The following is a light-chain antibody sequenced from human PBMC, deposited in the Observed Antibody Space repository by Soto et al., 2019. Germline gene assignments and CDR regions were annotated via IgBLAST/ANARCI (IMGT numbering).Light chain of an antibody. CDR2: GAS. CDR1: QSVRSN. CDR3: QQYNTWPPT. V-gene: IGKV3-15*01. J-gene: IGKJ1*01. Sequence: EIVMTQSPATLSVSPGERVTLSCRASQSVRSNLAWYQQKPGQAPRLLIYGASTRATGIPARFSGSGSGTEFTLTISCLQSEDFALYYCQQYNTWPPTFGQGTKVDI.